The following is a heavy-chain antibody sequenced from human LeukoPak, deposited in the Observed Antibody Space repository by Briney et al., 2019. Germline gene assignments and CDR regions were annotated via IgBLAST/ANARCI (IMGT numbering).Heavy chain of an antibody. D-gene: IGHD3-16*01. CDR1: GFTVSSNY. CDR2: IHLDGTTT. J-gene: IGHJ4*02. V-gene: IGHV3-74*01. Sequence: GGSLRPSCAASGFTVSSNYMSWVRQAPGKGLVWVSRIHLDGTTTTYADSVRGRFTISRDNAKNTLYLQMNSLTAEDTAVYYCARGGSPSDYWGQGTLVTVSS. CDR3: ARGGSPSDY.